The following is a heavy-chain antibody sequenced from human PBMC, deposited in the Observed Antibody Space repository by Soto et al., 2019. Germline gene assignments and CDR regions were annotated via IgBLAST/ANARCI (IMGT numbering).Heavy chain of an antibody. D-gene: IGHD6-13*01. CDR1: GFTFGSYG. Sequence: PGGSLRLSCAASGFTFGSYGMHWVRQAPGKGLEWVAVILYDGSNKYYADSVKGRFTISRDNSKNTLYLQMNSLRAEDTAVYYCAKTLSSSWYEDLFYYYYGMDVWGQGTTVTVSS. CDR2: ILYDGSNK. V-gene: IGHV3-30*18. J-gene: IGHJ6*02. CDR3: AKTLSSSWYEDLFYYYYGMDV.